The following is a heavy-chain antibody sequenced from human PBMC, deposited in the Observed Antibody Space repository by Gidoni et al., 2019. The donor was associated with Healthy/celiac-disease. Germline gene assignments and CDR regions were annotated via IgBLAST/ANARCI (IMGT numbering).Heavy chain of an antibody. Sequence: QVQLQDSGPGLVKSSETLSLTCIVSGGSMSSYYWTWLRQPPGKGLEWIGYIYSNGKLDYNPSLKSRITRSVDTSRSQFSLKFNSVTAADTAVYYCARGRTYSYYWGQGTLVTVSS. CDR1: GGSMSSYY. J-gene: IGHJ4*02. CDR2: IYSNGKL. V-gene: IGHV4-59*01. CDR3: ARGRTYSYY. D-gene: IGHD2-21*01.